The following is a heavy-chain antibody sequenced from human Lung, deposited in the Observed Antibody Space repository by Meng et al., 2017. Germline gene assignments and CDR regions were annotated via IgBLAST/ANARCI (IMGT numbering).Heavy chain of an antibody. J-gene: IGHJ4*02. CDR3: ARERHSTIIRGVIDF. V-gene: IGHV4-34*01. CDR1: GGSISGSY. CDR2: INHGGST. Sequence: QVQRQQWGAGLLKPSENLPLTCAVYGGSISGSYWIWIRQSPAKGLEWIGKINHGGSTNYNPSLESRVTISVDTPKNQFSLRLTSMTVADTAVYYCARERHSTIIRGVIDFWGQGALVTVSS. D-gene: IGHD3-10*01.